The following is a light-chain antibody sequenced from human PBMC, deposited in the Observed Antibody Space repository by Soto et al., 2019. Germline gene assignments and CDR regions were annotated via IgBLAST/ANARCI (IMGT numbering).Light chain of an antibody. CDR2: DIT. CDR1: NSDVGGYNY. V-gene: IGLV2-14*03. CDR3: TSFTSGSTPYV. J-gene: IGLJ1*01. Sequence: QSVLTQPASVSGSPGQSITISCAGTNSDVGGYNYVSWYQQLPGKAPQLVIYDITHRPSGVSDRFSGSRSGNTASLTISGLQAEDEADYYCTSFTSGSTPYVLGTGTKVTVL.